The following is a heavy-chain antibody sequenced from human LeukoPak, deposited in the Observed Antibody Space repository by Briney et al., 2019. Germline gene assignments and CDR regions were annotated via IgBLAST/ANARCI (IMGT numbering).Heavy chain of an antibody. CDR1: GGSISSYY. D-gene: IGHD2-2*01. CDR2: IYYSGST. CDR3: ARDVGYCSSTSCLNSWFDP. V-gene: IGHV4-59*01. J-gene: IGHJ5*02. Sequence: SETLSLTCTVSGGSISSYYWSWIRQPPGKGLEWIGYIYYSGSTNYNPSLKSRVTISVDTSKNQFSLKLSSVTAADTAVYYCARDVGYCSSTSCLNSWFDPWGQGTLVTVSS.